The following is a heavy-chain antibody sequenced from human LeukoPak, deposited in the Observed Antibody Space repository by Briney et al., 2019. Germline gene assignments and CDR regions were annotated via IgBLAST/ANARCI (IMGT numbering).Heavy chain of an antibody. Sequence: ASVKVSCKASGYSFTAHYVHWVRQAPGQGIEWMGRINPDDGGTNYAQKFQGRVTMARDTSISTAYMELSRLTSDDTAVYYCAQVGYSSGWYGFDIWGQGTMVTVSS. D-gene: IGHD6-19*01. CDR3: AQVGYSSGWYGFDI. CDR1: GYSFTAHY. CDR2: INPDDGGT. V-gene: IGHV1-2*06. J-gene: IGHJ3*02.